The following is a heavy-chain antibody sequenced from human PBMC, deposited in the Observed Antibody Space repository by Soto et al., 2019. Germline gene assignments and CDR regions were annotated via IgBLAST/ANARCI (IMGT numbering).Heavy chain of an antibody. D-gene: IGHD3-3*01. Sequence: PGGSLRLSCAAFGCTFISYAMRWVRQAPGKGLEWVSAISGSGGSTYYADSVKGRFTISRDNSKNTLYLQMNSLRAEDTAVYYCAKGGRALEWLLDYYYYYMDVWGKGTTVTVSS. V-gene: IGHV3-23*01. CDR1: GCTFISYA. CDR3: AKGGRALEWLLDYYYYYMDV. J-gene: IGHJ6*03. CDR2: ISGSGGST.